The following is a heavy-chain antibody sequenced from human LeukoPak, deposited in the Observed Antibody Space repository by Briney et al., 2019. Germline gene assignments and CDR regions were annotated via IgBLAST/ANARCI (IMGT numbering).Heavy chain of an antibody. CDR2: TYNTGST. J-gene: IGHJ4*02. D-gene: IGHD3-10*01. V-gene: IGHV4-4*07. CDR1: GGSISSYY. CDR3: ARGRYFGY. Sequence: SETLSLTCTVSGGSISSYYWSWIRQPAGKGLEWIGRTYNTGSTNYDPSLKSRVTMSVDTSKNQFSLKLSSMTAADTAVYYCARGRYFGYWGQGTLVTVSS.